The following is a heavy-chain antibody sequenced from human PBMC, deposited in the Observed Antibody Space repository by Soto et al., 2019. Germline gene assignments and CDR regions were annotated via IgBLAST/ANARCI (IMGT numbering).Heavy chain of an antibody. CDR2: VYSGGAT. Sequence: QLVETGGGLIQPGTSLTLSCAASGFSVSRNYMTWVRQAPGKGLEWVSFVYSGGATFYADSVKGRFILSRDDSQNTXXLXXXXXXAEDTAVYYCARVPGRLWGRGTLVTVAS. CDR1: GFSVSRNY. J-gene: IGHJ4*02. CDR3: ARVPGRL. D-gene: IGHD3-10*01. V-gene: IGHV3-53*02.